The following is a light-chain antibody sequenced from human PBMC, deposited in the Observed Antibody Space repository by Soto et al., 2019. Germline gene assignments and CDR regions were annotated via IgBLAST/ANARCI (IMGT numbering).Light chain of an antibody. CDR1: QSGSSSY. CDR3: QQYGSSPYT. Sequence: EIVLKQSPATLALSPGERATLSCGASQSGSSSYLAWYQQKPGLAPRLLIYDASSRATGIPDRFSGSGSGTDFTLTISRLEPEDFAVYYCQQYGSSPYTFGQGTKLEIK. CDR2: DAS. V-gene: IGKV3D-20*01. J-gene: IGKJ2*01.